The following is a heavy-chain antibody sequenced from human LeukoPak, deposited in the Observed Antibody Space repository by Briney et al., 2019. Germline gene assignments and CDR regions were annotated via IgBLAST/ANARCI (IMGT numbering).Heavy chain of an antibody. CDR3: ASVADYYDSSGYSHFDY. V-gene: IGHV3-53*01. J-gene: IGHJ4*02. D-gene: IGHD3-22*01. Sequence: QTGGSLRLSCEASGFSFPYGMSWVRQAPGKGLEWVSVIYSGGSTYYADSVKGRFTISRDNSKNTLYLQMNSLRAEDTAVYYCASVADYYDSSGYSHFDYWGQGTLVTVSS. CDR2: IYSGGST. CDR1: GFSFPYG.